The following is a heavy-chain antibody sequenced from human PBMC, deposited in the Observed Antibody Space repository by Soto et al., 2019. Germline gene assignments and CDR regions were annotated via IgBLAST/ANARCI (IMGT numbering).Heavy chain of an antibody. CDR3: ASLWFGELRSGYYYYGMDV. Sequence: SVKVSCKASGGTFSSYAISWVRQAPGQGLEWMGGIIPIFGTANYAQKFQGRVTITADESTSTAYMELSSLRSEDTAVYYCASLWFGELRSGYYYYGMDVWAQGTTVTVS. CDR1: GGTFSSYA. D-gene: IGHD3-10*01. J-gene: IGHJ6*02. CDR2: IIPIFGTA. V-gene: IGHV1-69*13.